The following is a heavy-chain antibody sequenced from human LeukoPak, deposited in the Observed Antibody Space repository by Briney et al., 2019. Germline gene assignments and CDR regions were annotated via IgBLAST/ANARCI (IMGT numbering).Heavy chain of an antibody. Sequence: PSETLSLTCAVYGGSFSGYYWSWIRQPPGKGLEWIGYIYYSGSTNYNPSLKSRVTISVDTSKNQFSLKLSSVTAADTAVYYCARGSRQQLSNWFDPWGQGTLVTVSS. CDR2: IYYSGST. CDR1: GGSFSGYY. D-gene: IGHD6-13*01. V-gene: IGHV4-59*01. CDR3: ARGSRQQLSNWFDP. J-gene: IGHJ5*02.